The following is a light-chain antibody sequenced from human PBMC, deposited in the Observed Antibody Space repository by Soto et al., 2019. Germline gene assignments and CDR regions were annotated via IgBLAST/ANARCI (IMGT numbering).Light chain of an antibody. CDR3: QQGYRIFQT. Sequence: DIQMTQSPSSLSASVRDTVTITCRASQNIGSYLNWYQQKPGKAPTLLIYAASTLQSGVPSRFSGSGSGTDFNLTISSLNPEDFSTYFCQQGYRIFQTFGQGTKLEVK. J-gene: IGKJ1*01. CDR2: AAS. CDR1: QNIGSY. V-gene: IGKV1-39*01.